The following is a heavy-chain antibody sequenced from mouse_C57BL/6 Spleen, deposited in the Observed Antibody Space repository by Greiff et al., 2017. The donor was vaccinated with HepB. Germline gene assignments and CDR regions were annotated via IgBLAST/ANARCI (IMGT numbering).Heavy chain of an antibody. CDR3: AGSMAGTFDY. J-gene: IGHJ2*01. V-gene: IGHV1-82*01. CDR1: GYAFSSSW. Sequence: VKLMESGPELVKPGASVKISCKASGYAFSSSWMNWVKQRPGKGLEWIGRIYPGDGDTNYNGKFKGKATLTADKSSSTAYMQLSSLTSEDSAVYVCAGSMAGTFDYWGQGTTLTVSS. CDR2: IYPGDGDT. D-gene: IGHD1-1*02.